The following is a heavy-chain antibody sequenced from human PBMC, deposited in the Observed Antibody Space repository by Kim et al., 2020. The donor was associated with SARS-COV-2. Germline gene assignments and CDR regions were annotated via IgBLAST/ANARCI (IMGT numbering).Heavy chain of an antibody. D-gene: IGHD5-12*01. J-gene: IGHJ3*02. CDR2: IYPGDSDT. CDR1: GYSFTSYW. CDR3: ARHVRQGWLRQTWCAFDI. V-gene: IGHV5-51*01. Sequence: GESLKISCKGSGYSFTSYWIGWVRQMPGKGLEWMGIIYPGDSDTRYSPSFQGQVTISADKSISTAYLQWSSLKASDTAMYYCARHVRQGWLRQTWCAFDIWGQGTMVTVSS.